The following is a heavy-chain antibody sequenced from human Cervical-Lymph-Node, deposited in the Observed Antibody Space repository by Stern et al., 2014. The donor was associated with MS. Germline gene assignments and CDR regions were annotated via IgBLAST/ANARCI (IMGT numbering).Heavy chain of an antibody. D-gene: IGHD2-2*01. Sequence: QVQLVQSGGGVVQPGRSLRLSCAASGFTFSAYGMHWVRQAPGQGLEWVAIVWYDGSIKYYPDSVKGRFTISRDNSKNTLYLQLNSLRAEDTAVFYCARGLYYLDSWGRGTLVTVSS. J-gene: IGHJ4*02. V-gene: IGHV3-33*01. CDR1: GFTFSAYG. CDR2: VWYDGSIK. CDR3: ARGLYYLDS.